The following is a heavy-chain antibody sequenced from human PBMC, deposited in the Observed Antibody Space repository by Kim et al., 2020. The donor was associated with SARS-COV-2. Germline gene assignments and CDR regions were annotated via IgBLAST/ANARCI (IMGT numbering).Heavy chain of an antibody. J-gene: IGHJ5*02. CDR1: SASVSSSSYY. D-gene: IGHD6-13*01. V-gene: IGHV4-39*01. Sequence: SETLSLTCSVFSASVSSSSYYWAWIRQTPGKGLEWIAGIYYSRSTFYNMSLKSRLSISVDTSKNQFSLKVTSVTAADTAVYFCARSGHNSIGDWFDPWGQGAQVTVSS. CDR2: IYYSRST. CDR3: ARSGHNSIGDWFDP.